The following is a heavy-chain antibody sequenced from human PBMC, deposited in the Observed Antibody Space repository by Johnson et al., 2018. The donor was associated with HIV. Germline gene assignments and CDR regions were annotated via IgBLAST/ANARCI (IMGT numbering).Heavy chain of an antibody. V-gene: IGHV3-11*04. D-gene: IGHD6-6*01. J-gene: IGHJ3*02. CDR2: ISGGGIT. Sequence: QMLLVESGGGVVQPGRSLRLSCAASGFTFSDYYMSWIRQAPGKGLEWVSYISGGGITYYADSVKGRFIISRDNSKNTLYLQMNSLRAEDTAVYYCARGGQLVAFDIWGQGTMVTVSS. CDR3: ARGGQLVAFDI. CDR1: GFTFSDYY.